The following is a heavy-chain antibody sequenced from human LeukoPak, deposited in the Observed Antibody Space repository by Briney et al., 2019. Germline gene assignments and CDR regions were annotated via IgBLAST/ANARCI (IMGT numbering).Heavy chain of an antibody. CDR3: VRHGSGYTSSWYCPLDY. J-gene: IGHJ4*02. Sequence: KPSETLSLTCAVSGGSITTGIYYWGWIRQPPGKGLEWIGNIYYSGITHYNPSFESRLTISVDTSKNQFSLKLSSVTAADTAVYYCVRHGSGYTSSWYCPLDYWGQGALVTVSS. D-gene: IGHD6-13*01. CDR1: GGSITTGIYY. V-gene: IGHV4-39*01. CDR2: IYYSGIT.